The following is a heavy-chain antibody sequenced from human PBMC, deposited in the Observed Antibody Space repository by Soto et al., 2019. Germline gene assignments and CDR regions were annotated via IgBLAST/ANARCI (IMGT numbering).Heavy chain of an antibody. CDR3: AMGGGGGAIDY. CDR2: IIAAFGPA. D-gene: IGHD3-16*01. V-gene: IGHV1-69*06. CDR1: GGTFSSYV. J-gene: IGHJ4*02. Sequence: QVQLVQSGAEVKKPGSSVKVSCKASGGTFSSYVITWVRKAPGQGLEWMGGIIAAFGPANYAQKFQGRVTVTADKSTATAYMGRSSLRPEDTATYFCAMGGGGGAIDYWGQGTRVTVSS.